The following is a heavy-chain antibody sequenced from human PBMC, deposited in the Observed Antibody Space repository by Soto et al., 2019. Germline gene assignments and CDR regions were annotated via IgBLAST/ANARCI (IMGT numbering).Heavy chain of an antibody. CDR1: GGSISGSYYY. Sequence: SETLSLTCAVSGGSISGSYYYWGWLRQSPGKGPEWIGSVFYTGFTSYNPSLESRVSVSVDTSKNPFSLKVSGVSAADTAVYYCARFYSSSSFHYDYYGRDGWGEGTTVTVS. D-gene: IGHD6-6*01. CDR3: ARFYSSSSFHYDYYGRDG. J-gene: IGHJ6*01. V-gene: IGHV4-39*01. CDR2: VFYTGFT.